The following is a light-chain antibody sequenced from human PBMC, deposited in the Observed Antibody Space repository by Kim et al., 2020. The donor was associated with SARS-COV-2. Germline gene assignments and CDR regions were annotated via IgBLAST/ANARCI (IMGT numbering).Light chain of an antibody. Sequence: SASVGDRVTITCRASQSISSWLAWYQQKPGKAPKLLIYKASSLESGVPSRFSGSGSGTEFTLTISSLQPYDFATYYCQQYNIYWTFGQGTKVDIQ. V-gene: IGKV1-5*03. CDR3: QQYNIYWT. CDR1: QSISSW. J-gene: IGKJ1*01. CDR2: KAS.